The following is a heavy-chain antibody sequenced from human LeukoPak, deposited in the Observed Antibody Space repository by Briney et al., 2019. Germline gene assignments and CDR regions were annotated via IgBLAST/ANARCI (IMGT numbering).Heavy chain of an antibody. CDR3: ARGKFHSSGYYYYYYYYYYMDV. J-gene: IGHJ6*03. D-gene: IGHD3-22*01. Sequence: GASVKVSCKASGYTFTSYDINWVRQATGQGLEWMGWMNPNSGNTGYAQKFQGRVTMTRNTSISTAYMELSSLRSEDTAVYYCARGKFHSSGYYYYYYYYYYMDVWGKGTTVTISS. V-gene: IGHV1-8*01. CDR2: MNPNSGNT. CDR1: GYTFTSYD.